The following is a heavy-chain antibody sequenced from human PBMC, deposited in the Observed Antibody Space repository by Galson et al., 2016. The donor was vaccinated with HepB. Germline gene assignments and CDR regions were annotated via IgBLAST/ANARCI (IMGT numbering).Heavy chain of an antibody. CDR1: GFTFSSYS. D-gene: IGHD4-17*01. CDR2: ISSSSSYI. J-gene: IGHJ4*02. V-gene: IGHV3-21*01. CDR3: AGSNDYGDYYFDY. Sequence: SLRLSCAASGFTFSSYSMNWVRQAPGKGLEWVSSISSSSSYIYYADSVKGRFTISRDNAKNSLYLQMNSLRAEDTAVYYCAGSNDYGDYYFDYWGQGTLVTVSS.